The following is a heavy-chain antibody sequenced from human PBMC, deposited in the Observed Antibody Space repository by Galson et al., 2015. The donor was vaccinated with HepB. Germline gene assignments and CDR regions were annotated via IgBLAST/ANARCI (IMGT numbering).Heavy chain of an antibody. Sequence: LSLTCTVSGGSISGYYWSWIRQPPGKGLEWIAYIYHTGASNYNPSLKSRVTISVDASKNQFSLKLDSVTAADTAVYYCARHPPFGSVNDYGGNFDYWGQGTLVTVSS. CDR1: GGSISGYY. V-gene: IGHV4-59*08. CDR3: ARHPPFGSVNDYGGNFDY. D-gene: IGHD4-23*01. CDR2: IYHTGAS. J-gene: IGHJ4*02.